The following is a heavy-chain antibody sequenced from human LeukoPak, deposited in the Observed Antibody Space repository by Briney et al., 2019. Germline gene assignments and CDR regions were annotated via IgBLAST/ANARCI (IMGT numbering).Heavy chain of an antibody. CDR2: INPNSGGT. Sequence: GASVKVSCKASRYTFTGYYMHWVRQAPGQGLEWLGRINPNSGGTNYAQKFQGRVTMTRDTSITTAYMELSRLRSDDTAVYYCARDRSYLWGQGTLVTVSS. V-gene: IGHV1-2*06. CDR3: ARDRSYL. CDR1: RYTFTGYY. J-gene: IGHJ4*02. D-gene: IGHD4-23*01.